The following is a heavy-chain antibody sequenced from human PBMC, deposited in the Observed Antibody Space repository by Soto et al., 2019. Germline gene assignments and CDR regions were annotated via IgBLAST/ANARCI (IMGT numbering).Heavy chain of an antibody. V-gene: IGHV5-10-1*01. CDR2: IDPSDSQT. Sequence: GESLKISCKGSGYSFAGYWITWVRQKPGKGLEWMGRIDPSDSQTYYSPSFRGHVTISVTKSITTVFLQWSSLRAEDTALYYCAKARGELHASADFWGQGTLVTVSS. CDR1: GYSFAGYW. D-gene: IGHD1-26*01. J-gene: IGHJ4*02. CDR3: AKARGELHASADF.